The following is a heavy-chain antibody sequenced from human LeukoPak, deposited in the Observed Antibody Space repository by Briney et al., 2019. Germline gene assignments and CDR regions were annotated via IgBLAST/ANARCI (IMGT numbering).Heavy chain of an antibody. D-gene: IGHD1-26*01. CDR2: ITSSGSKT. CDR1: GFTFSSYA. V-gene: IGHV3-23*05. J-gene: IGHJ4*02. Sequence: PGGSLRPSCAASGFTFSSYAMHWVRQAPGKGLEWVSAITSSGSKTYYADSVKGRFSISRDNSKNTLSLQMHSLRAEDTAIYYCAKGREWELPLDYWGQGTLVTVSS. CDR3: AKGREWELPLDY.